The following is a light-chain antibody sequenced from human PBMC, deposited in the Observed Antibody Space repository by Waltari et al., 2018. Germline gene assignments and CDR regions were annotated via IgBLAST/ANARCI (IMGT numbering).Light chain of an antibody. CDR2: YDS. V-gene: IGLV3-21*04. CDR3: LVWHSTTDHHGV. CDR1: NIGSNS. J-gene: IGLJ2*01. Sequence: SYVVTQSPSVSVAPGATARITCGGDNIGSNSVHWYQQRPGQAPVLVISYDSDRPSGSPERFSGSNSGNTATLTISWVEADDEADYYCLVWHSTTDHHGVFGGGTKLTVL.